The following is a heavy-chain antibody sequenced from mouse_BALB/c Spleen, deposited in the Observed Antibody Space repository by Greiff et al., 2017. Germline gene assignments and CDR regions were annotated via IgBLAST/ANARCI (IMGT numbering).Heavy chain of an antibody. CDR1: GFTFSSFG. CDR2: ISSGSSTI. D-gene: IGHD2-12*01. Sequence: EVKVVESGGGLVQPGGSRKLSCAASGFTFSSFGMHWVRQAPEKGLEWVAYISSGSSTIYYSDTVKGRFTISRDNPKNTLFLQMTSLRSEDTAMYYCARAVYDAWFAYWGQGTLVTVSA. CDR3: ARAVYDAWFAY. V-gene: IGHV5-17*02. J-gene: IGHJ3*01.